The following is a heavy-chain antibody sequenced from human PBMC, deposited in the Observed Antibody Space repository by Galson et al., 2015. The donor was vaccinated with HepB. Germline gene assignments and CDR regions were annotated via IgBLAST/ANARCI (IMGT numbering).Heavy chain of an antibody. D-gene: IGHD3-22*01. V-gene: IGHV4-39*02. Sequence: ETLSLTCTVSGGSISSRNYYWSWIRQPPGKGLERMGSINYSGKTYYKPSLKSRITISVDTSRDQFSLEVRSVTAADTAVYFCTREEDSSSSHWGQGTLVTVSS. CDR3: TREEDSSSSH. CDR2: INYSGKT. J-gene: IGHJ4*02. CDR1: GGSISSRNYY.